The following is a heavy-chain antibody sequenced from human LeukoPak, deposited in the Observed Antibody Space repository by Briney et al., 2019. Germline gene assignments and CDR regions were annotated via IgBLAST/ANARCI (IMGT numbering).Heavy chain of an antibody. V-gene: IGHV3-9*01. CDR3: AKVHYRVQWLIGNSFDL. J-gene: IGHJ4*02. CDR1: DVIVHDFS. CDR2: ISWDSDAM. Sequence: GGSLILSCAASDVIVHDFSWHWVRQAPGKGLEWVAGISWDSDAMHYAYSVKRRFTISRDNAKKYLSLQLDSLRAADTALYYCAKVHYRVQWLIGNSFDLWGQGTLVSVSS. D-gene: IGHD6-19*01.